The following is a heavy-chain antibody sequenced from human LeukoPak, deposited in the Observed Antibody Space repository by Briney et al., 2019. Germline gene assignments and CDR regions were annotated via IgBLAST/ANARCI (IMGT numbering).Heavy chain of an antibody. CDR1: GYTFTSNA. D-gene: IGHD2-2*01. CDR3: ARESVPAAKPYYYYYMDV. J-gene: IGHJ6*03. CDR2: INTKTGNP. V-gene: IGHV7-4-1*02. Sequence: ASVKVSCKASGYTFTSNAMNWVRQAPGQGLEWMGRINTKTGNPTYAQGFTGRFVFSLDTSVSTAYLQISSLKAEDTAVYYCARESVPAAKPYYYYYMDVWGKGTTVTVSS.